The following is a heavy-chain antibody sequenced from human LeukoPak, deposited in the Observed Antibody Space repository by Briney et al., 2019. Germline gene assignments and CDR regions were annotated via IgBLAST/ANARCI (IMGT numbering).Heavy chain of an antibody. J-gene: IGHJ5*02. V-gene: IGHV2-5*01. CDR2: IYGNDDK. CDR1: GFSLSASGAV. Sequence: SGPTLVKPTQTLTLTCTFSGFSLSASGAVVGWIRQPPGKALEWLALIYGNDDKGYSPSLESRLTITKDTSKNQVVLTMTNMDPVDTATYYCVHRHGRESGLDPWGQGTLVTVSS. D-gene: IGHD3-10*01. CDR3: VHRHGRESGLDP.